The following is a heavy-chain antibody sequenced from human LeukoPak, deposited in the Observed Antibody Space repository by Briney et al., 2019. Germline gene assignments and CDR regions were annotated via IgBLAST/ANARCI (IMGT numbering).Heavy chain of an antibody. CDR2: IWYEGSNK. CDR1: GFTFSSYG. Sequence: GGSLRLSCAPSGFTFSSYGMHCVREAPGKGLECVAVIWYEGSNKYYTDSVKGRFTFSRANSKNTLYLQMNSLRAEDTAVYYCARARGYSYGYYGHWGQGTLVTVSS. CDR3: ARARGYSYGYYGH. D-gene: IGHD5-18*01. J-gene: IGHJ4*02. V-gene: IGHV3-33*01.